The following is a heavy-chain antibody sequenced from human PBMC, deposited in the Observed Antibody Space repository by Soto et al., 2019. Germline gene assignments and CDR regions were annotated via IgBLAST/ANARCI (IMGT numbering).Heavy chain of an antibody. J-gene: IGHJ6*02. CDR3: TDGLDV. Sequence: PGGSLRLSCAASGFRFSDYYMDWVRQVPGKGLEWIGRSRNQANSYNAEYVASVKGRFSISRDDSENMLFLQMNSLKTEDTAVYYCTDGLDVWGQGTTVTVSS. CDR1: GFRFSDYY. V-gene: IGHV3-72*01. CDR2: SRNQANSYNA.